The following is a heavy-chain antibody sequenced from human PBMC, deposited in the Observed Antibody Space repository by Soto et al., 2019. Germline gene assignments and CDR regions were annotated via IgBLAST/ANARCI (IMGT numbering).Heavy chain of an antibody. D-gene: IGHD6-19*01. CDR3: ARGGGGITVAGIYYYGMDV. J-gene: IGHJ6*02. CDR1: GGTFSSYA. Sequence: ASVKVSCKASGGTFSSYAISWVRQAPGQGLERMGGIIPILGIANYAQKFQGRVTLTADKSTSTSFMELSSLRSEDTALYYCARGGGGITVAGIYYYGMDVWGQGTTVTVSS. CDR2: IIPILGIA. V-gene: IGHV1-69*10.